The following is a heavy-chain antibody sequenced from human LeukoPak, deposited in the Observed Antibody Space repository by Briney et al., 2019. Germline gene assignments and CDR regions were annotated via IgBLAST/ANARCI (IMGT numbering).Heavy chain of an antibody. V-gene: IGHV3-21*04. D-gene: IGHD3-10*01. J-gene: IGHJ4*02. CDR3: AKGMVRGVIPRSYFDY. CDR2: ISSSSSYI. CDR1: GFTFSSYS. Sequence: GGSLRLSCAASGFTFSSYSMNWVRQAPGKGLEWVSSISSSSSYIYYADSVKGRFTISRDNAKNSLYLQMNSLRAEDTALYYCAKGMVRGVIPRSYFDYWGQGTLVTVSS.